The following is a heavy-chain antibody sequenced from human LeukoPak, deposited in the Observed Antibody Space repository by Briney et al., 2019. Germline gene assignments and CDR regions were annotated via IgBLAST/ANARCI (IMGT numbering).Heavy chain of an antibody. CDR1: GYTFTSYA. CDR3: ARDYCSGTSCSVFDY. CDR2: INAGNGKT. J-gene: IGHJ4*02. Sequence: ASVWVSCTASGYTFTSYAMHWVRQAPGQRLEWMGWINAGNGKTKYSQEIQGRVTITRDTSASTAYMELSSLRSKDTAVYDCARDYCSGTSCSVFDYWGQGTLVTVSS. D-gene: IGHD2-2*01. V-gene: IGHV1-3*01.